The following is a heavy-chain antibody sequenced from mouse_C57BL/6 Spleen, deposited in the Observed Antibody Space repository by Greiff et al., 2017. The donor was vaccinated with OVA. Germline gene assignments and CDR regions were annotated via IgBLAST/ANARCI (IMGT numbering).Heavy chain of an antibody. CDR2: ISDGGSYT. J-gene: IGHJ2*01. CDR3: ARYRGSSFLGDYFDY. D-gene: IGHD1-1*01. CDR1: GFTFSSYA. V-gene: IGHV5-4*03. Sequence: EVKVVESGGGLVKPGGSLKLSCAASGFTFSSYAMSWVRQTPEKRLEWVATISDGGSYTYYPDNVKGRFTISRDNAKNNMYLQMSHLKSEDTAMYYCARYRGSSFLGDYFDYWGQGTTLTVSS.